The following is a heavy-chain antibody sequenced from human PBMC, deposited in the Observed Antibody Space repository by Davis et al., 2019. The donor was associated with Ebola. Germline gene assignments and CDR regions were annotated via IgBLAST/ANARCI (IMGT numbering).Heavy chain of an antibody. J-gene: IGHJ2*01. CDR1: GFTFSSYE. CDR3: ARDGGIAAAGWYFDL. V-gene: IGHV3-48*03. CDR2: ISSSGSTI. D-gene: IGHD6-13*01. Sequence: GESLKISCAASGFTFSSYEMNWVRQAPGKGLEWVSYISSSGSTIYYADSVKGRFTISRDNAKNSLYLQMNSLRAEDTAVYYCARDGGIAAAGWYFDLWGRGTLVTVSS.